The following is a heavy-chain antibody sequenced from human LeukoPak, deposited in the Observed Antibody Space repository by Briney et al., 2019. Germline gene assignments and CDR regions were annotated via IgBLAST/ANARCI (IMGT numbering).Heavy chain of an antibody. V-gene: IGHV4-38-2*02. J-gene: IGHJ4*02. CDR1: GYSISTGYY. Sequence: PSETLSLTCTVSGYSISTGYYWDWIRQPPGKGLEWIGTFYHGGSTYYNPSLKSRVTISVDTSKNQFSLNLTSVTAADTAVYYCAKGPLLWNWGQGTLVTVSS. D-gene: IGHD2/OR15-2a*01. CDR3: AKGPLLWN. CDR2: FYHGGST.